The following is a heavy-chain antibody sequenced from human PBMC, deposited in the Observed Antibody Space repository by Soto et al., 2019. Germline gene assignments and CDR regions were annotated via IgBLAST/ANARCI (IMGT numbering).Heavy chain of an antibody. CDR3: ARSGRTTDYYYGMDV. Sequence: GEALKVSCKGSGYSFTSYWISWVRQMHWKGLEWMGRIDPSDSYTNYSPSFQGHVTISADKSISTAYLQWSSLKASDTAMYYCARSGRTTDYYYGMDVWGQGTTVTVSS. J-gene: IGHJ6*02. CDR1: GYSFTSYW. V-gene: IGHV5-10-1*01. CDR2: IDPSDSYT. D-gene: IGHD1-1*01.